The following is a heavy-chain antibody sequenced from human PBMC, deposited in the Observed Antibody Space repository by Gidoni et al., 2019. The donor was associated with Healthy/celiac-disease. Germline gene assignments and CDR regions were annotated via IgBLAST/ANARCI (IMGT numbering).Heavy chain of an antibody. D-gene: IGHD6-19*01. CDR3: AKDSGWKLRFDY. CDR1: GFPFSSYA. CDR2: ISGSGGST. V-gene: IGHV3-23*01. Sequence: EVQLLESGGGLVQPGGSLRLSCAAPGFPFSSYAMSWVRQAPGKGLEWFSAISGSGGSTYYADSVKGRFTISRDNSKNTLYLQMNSLRAEDTAVYYCAKDSGWKLRFDYWGQGTLVTVSS. J-gene: IGHJ4*02.